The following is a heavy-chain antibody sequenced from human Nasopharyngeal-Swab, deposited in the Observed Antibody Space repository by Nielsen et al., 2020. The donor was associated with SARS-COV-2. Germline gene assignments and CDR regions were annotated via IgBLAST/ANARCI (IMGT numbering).Heavy chain of an antibody. J-gene: IGHJ5*02. CDR3: AKYAHYDFLSGYHLGWFDP. D-gene: IGHD3-3*01. CDR2: IYYSGGA. V-gene: IGHV4-59*01. Sequence: PANALAWVGYIYYSGGANYNLSLKSRVTISVDTSKNQFSLKLNSVTAADTAVYYCAKYAHYDFLSGYHLGWFDPWGQGTLVTVSS.